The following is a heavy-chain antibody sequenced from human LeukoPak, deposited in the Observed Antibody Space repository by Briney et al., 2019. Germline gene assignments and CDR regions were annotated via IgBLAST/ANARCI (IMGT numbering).Heavy chain of an antibody. V-gene: IGHV4-30-4*01. J-gene: IGHJ4*02. D-gene: IGHD3-10*01. Sequence: SQTLSLTCTVSGGSISSGDYYWSWIRQPPGKALEWIGYIFYTGSTYYNPSLKNRVTMSVDTSKNLFSLNLTSLTAADTAVYYCARSNLLLNFGFDFWGQGTLVAVSS. CDR3: ARSNLLLNFGFDF. CDR1: GGSISSGDYY. CDR2: IFYTGST.